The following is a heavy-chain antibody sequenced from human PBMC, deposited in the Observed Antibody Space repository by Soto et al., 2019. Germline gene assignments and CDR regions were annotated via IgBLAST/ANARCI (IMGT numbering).Heavy chain of an antibody. D-gene: IGHD4-17*01. CDR3: ARVGGDDFADSGGFGY. V-gene: IGHV4-59*01. J-gene: IGHJ4*02. Sequence: QVQLQESGPGLVKPSETLSLTCTVSGGSIRDYFWTWIRQPPGKGLEWIGYIYYSGRTNYNPSLKSRVSISGDTSKNHFSLQLRSVTAADSAVYYCARVGGDDFADSGGFGYSGQGTLVTVSS. CDR1: GGSIRDYF. CDR2: IYYSGRT.